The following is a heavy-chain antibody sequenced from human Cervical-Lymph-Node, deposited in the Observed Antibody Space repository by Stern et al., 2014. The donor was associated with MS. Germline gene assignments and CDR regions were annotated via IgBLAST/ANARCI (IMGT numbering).Heavy chain of an antibody. Sequence: VQLVESGAEVKKPGASVKVSCKASGYTFTGYYMHWVRQAPGQGLEWMGRINPNSGGTNYAQKFQGGGTMTRDPSISTAYMELSRLRSDDTGVYYCARAGWGTRGVLRGFDPWGQGTLVTVSS. CDR2: INPNSGGT. D-gene: IGHD3-16*01. CDR1: GYTFTGYY. J-gene: IGHJ5*02. V-gene: IGHV1-2*05. CDR3: ARAGWGTRGVLRGFDP.